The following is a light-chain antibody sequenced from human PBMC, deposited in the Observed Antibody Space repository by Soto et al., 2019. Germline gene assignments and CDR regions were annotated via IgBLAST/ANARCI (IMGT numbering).Light chain of an antibody. J-gene: IGLJ2*01. CDR1: NLGDKY. CDR3: QTWDSSTVV. V-gene: IGLV3-1*01. Sequence: SSELTQPPSVSVSPGQTASITCSGDNLGDKYACWYQQKAGQSPVLVIYQDTKRPSGIPERFSGSNSGNTATLTISGTQAMDEADYYCQTWDSSTVVFGGGTKVTVL. CDR2: QDT.